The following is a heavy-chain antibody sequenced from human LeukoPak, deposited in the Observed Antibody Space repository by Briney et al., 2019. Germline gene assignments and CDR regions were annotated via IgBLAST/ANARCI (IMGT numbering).Heavy chain of an antibody. CDR2: INPDSGDT. Sequence: ASVKVSCKASGYTFTYYYIHWMRQAPGQGLEWMGWINPDSGDTNYAQKFQGRVTMTRDTSISTAYMELSRLRSDDTAVYYCARDLALAAAGKEGYWGQGTLVTVSS. CDR1: GYTFTYYY. CDR3: ARDLALAAAGKEGY. J-gene: IGHJ4*02. V-gene: IGHV1-2*02. D-gene: IGHD6-13*01.